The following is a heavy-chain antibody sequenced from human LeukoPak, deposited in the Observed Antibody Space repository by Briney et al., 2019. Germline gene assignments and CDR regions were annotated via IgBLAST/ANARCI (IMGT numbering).Heavy chain of an antibody. CDR3: AREGDSSGLSSYYFDY. D-gene: IGHD3-22*01. CDR1: GGSISSSSYY. CDR2: IYYSGST. Sequence: SETLSLTCTVSGGSISSSSYYWGWIRQPPGKGLEWIGSIYYSGSTYYNPSLKSRVTISVDTSKNQFSLKLSSVTAADTAVYYRAREGDSSGLSSYYFDYWGQGTLVIVSS. V-gene: IGHV4-39*07. J-gene: IGHJ4*02.